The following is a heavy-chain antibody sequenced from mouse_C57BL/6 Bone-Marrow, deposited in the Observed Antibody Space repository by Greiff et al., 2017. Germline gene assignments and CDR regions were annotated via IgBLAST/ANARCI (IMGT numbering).Heavy chain of an antibody. CDR2: ISSGSSTI. V-gene: IGHV5-17*01. D-gene: IGHD1-1*01. J-gene: IGHJ2*01. Sequence: EVKLVESGGGLVKPGGSLKLSCAASGFTFSDYGMHWVRQAPEKGLEWVAYISSGSSTIYYADTVKGRFTISRANAKNTLFLQMTSLMSEDTAMYYCARGTTVVYFDYWGQGTTLTVSS. CDR3: ARGTTVVYFDY. CDR1: GFTFSDYG.